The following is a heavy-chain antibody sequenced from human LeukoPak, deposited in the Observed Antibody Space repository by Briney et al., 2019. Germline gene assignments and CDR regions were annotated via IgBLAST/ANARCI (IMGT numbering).Heavy chain of an antibody. CDR2: IIPIFGTA. V-gene: IGHV1-69*01. J-gene: IGHJ5*02. CDR1: GGTFSSYA. Sequence: ASVKVSCKASGGTFSSYAISWVRQAPGQGLEWMGGIIPIFGTANYAQKFQGRVTITADESTSTAYMELSSLRSEDTAVYYCARSYSGSYYVNDPWGQGTLVTVSS. CDR3: ARSYSGSYYVNDP. D-gene: IGHD1-26*01.